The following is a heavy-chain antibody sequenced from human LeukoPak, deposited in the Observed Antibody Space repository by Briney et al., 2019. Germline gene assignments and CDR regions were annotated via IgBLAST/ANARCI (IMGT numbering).Heavy chain of an antibody. CDR2: ISAYNGNT. CDR1: GYTFTSYG. J-gene: IGHJ4*02. Sequence: ASVKVSCRASGYTFTSYGISWARQAPGQGLEWMGWISAYNGNTNYAQKLQGRVTMTTDTSTSTAYMELRSLRSDDTAVYYCARDTLADIVATIPFDYWGQGTLVTVSS. CDR3: ARDTLADIVATIPFDY. V-gene: IGHV1-18*01. D-gene: IGHD5-12*01.